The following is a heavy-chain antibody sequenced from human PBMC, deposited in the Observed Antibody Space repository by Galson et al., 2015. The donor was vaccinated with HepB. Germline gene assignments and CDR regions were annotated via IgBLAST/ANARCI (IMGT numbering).Heavy chain of an antibody. CDR1: GFTVSSNY. V-gene: IGHV3-53*01. CDR2: IYSGGST. Sequence: SLRLSCAASGFTVSSNYMSWVRQAPGKGLECVPVIYSGGSTYYADSEKGRFTISRDNSKNTLYLQMNGLRAEDTAVYYCWGGAYVEDYWGQGTLVTVSS. CDR3: WGGAYVEDY. D-gene: IGHD5-12*01. J-gene: IGHJ4*02.